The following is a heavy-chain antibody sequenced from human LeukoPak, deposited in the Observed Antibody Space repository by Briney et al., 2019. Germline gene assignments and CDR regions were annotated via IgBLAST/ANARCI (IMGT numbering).Heavy chain of an antibody. Sequence: SETLSLTCTVSGGSLSSNYWGWIRQTPGKGLEWIGTIYYSGTTYYNPSLESRATISEDTSKNQFSLTLRSVTAAGTAVYYCARQISDYYYYYIDVWGKGTTVTVSS. CDR2: IYYSGTT. CDR1: GGSLSSNY. CDR3: ARQISDYYYYYIDV. D-gene: IGHD3-10*01. V-gene: IGHV4-39*01. J-gene: IGHJ6*03.